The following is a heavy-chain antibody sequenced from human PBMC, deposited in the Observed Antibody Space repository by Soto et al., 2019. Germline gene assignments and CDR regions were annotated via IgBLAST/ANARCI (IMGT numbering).Heavy chain of an antibody. CDR1: GFPFMRYS. CDR3: AKGRYCSSTSCYDYNGMDV. Sequence: PGGSLRLSSAASGFPFMRYSMSWVRPAPGKGLEWVTAITGSGGSTYYADFVKGRFTISRDNSKNTLYLQMNSLSAEDTAVYYCAKGRYCSSTSCYDYNGMDVLSKGITGTVSS. J-gene: IGHJ6*04. D-gene: IGHD2-2*01. V-gene: IGHV3-23*01. CDR2: ITGSGGST.